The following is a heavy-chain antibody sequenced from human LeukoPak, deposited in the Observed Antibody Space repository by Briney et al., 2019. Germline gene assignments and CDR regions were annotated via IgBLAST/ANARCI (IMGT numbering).Heavy chain of an antibody. CDR2: INSDGSST. Sequence: PGGSLRLSCAASGFTFSSYWMHWVRQAPGKGLVWVSRINSDGSSTNYADSVKGRFTISRDNSKNTLFLQMNSLRAEDTAEYYCANPRYSSGWYEVSSSYYFDYWGQGTLVTVSS. D-gene: IGHD6-19*01. CDR3: ANPRYSSGWYEVSSSYYFDY. CDR1: GFTFSSYW. V-gene: IGHV3-74*01. J-gene: IGHJ4*02.